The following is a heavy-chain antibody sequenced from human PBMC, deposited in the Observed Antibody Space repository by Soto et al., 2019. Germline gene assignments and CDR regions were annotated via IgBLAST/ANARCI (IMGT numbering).Heavy chain of an antibody. J-gene: IGHJ4*02. CDR1: GFSLSTSGVG. CDR3: XXXXXXNHFDY. Sequence: QITLKESGPTLVKPTQTLTLTCTFSGFSLSTSGVGVGWIRQPPGKALEWLALIYWDDDKRYSPSLKSRLTITKDTSKNQVVLTMTNMDPVDTAXYYCXXXXXXNHFDYWGQGTLVTVSS. V-gene: IGHV2-5*02. CDR2: IYWDDDK.